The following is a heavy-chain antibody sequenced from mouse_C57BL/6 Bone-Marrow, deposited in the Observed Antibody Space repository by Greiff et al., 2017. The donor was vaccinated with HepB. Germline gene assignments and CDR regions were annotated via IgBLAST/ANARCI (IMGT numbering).Heavy chain of an antibody. CDR2: ISSGSSTI. J-gene: IGHJ4*01. CDR1: GFTFSDYG. CDR3: AIITTVVARDYAMDY. D-gene: IGHD1-1*01. Sequence: EVQLVESGGGLVKPGGSLKLSCAASGFTFSDYGMHWVRQAPEKGLEWVVYISSGSSTIYYADTVKGRFTISRDNAKNTLFLQMTSLRSEDTAMYYCAIITTVVARDYAMDYWGQGTSVTVSS. V-gene: IGHV5-17*01.